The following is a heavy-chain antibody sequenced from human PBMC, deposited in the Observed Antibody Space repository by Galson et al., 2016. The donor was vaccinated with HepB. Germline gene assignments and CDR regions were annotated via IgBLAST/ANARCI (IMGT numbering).Heavy chain of an antibody. CDR2: ISDSGANT. V-gene: IGHV3-23*01. CDR1: GFTFGAYA. D-gene: IGHD4-23*01. J-gene: IGHJ3*01. CDR3: VADHGGLDCFDF. Sequence: SLRLSCAASGFTFGAYAMAWARQAPGKGLEWVSGISDSGANTYYADSVRGRFSISRDDSKSTLYLQMTNLRVEDTALYYCVADHGGLDCFDFWGRGTMVTVSS.